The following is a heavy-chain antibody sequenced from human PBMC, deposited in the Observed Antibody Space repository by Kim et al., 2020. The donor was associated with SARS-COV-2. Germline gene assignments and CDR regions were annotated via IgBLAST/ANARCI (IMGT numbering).Heavy chain of an antibody. CDR2: ISWDGGST. V-gene: IGHV3-43*01. Sequence: GSLRLSCAASGFTFDDYTMHWVRQAPGKGLEWVSLISWDGGSTYYADSVKGRFTISRDNSKNSLYLQMNSLRTEDTALYYCAKGSRRYSSGWFPLFDYWGQGTLVTVSS. J-gene: IGHJ4*02. D-gene: IGHD6-19*01. CDR3: AKGSRRYSSGWFPLFDY. CDR1: GFTFDDYT.